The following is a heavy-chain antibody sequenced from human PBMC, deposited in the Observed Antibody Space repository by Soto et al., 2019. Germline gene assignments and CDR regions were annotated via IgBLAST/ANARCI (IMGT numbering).Heavy chain of an antibody. CDR1: GFTVSSNY. V-gene: IGHV3-66*01. D-gene: IGHD6-19*01. Sequence: GGSLRLSCAASGFTVSSNYMSWVRQAPGKGLEWVSVIYSGGSTYYADSVKGRFTISRDNSKNTLYLQMNSLRAEDTAVYYCARGPQTFTYSSGWHYYYYYMDVWGKGTTVTVSS. J-gene: IGHJ6*03. CDR3: ARGPQTFTYSSGWHYYYYYMDV. CDR2: IYSGGST.